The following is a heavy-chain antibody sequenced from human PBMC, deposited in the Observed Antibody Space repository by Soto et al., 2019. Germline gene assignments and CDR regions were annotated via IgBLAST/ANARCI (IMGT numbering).Heavy chain of an antibody. CDR3: ARDDYDILTGYYFDY. CDR2: IIPILGIA. V-gene: IGHV1-69*08. D-gene: IGHD3-9*01. J-gene: IGHJ4*02. CDR1: GGTFSSYT. Sequence: QVQLVQSGAEVKKPGSSVKVSCKASGGTFSSYTISWVRQAPGQGLEWMGRIIPILGIANYAQKFQGRVTITADKSTSTAYMELSSLRSEDTAVYYWARDDYDILTGYYFDYWGQEALVTVSS.